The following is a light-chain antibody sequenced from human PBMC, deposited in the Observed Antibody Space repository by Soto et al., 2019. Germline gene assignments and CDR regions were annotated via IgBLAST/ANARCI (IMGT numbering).Light chain of an antibody. CDR2: AAS. J-gene: IGKJ1*01. CDR3: QQSYSTPWT. CDR1: QGIRSY. V-gene: IGKV1-39*01. Sequence: DIQLAQSPSFLSASLGDRVTITCRASQGIRSYLAWYQQKPGKAPKLLIFAASTLQSGVPLRFSGSGSGTDFTLTISSLQPEDFATYYCQQSYSTPWTFGQGTKVDIK.